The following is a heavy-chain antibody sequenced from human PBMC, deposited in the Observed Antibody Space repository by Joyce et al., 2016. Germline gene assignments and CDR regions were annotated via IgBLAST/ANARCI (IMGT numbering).Heavy chain of an antibody. D-gene: IGHD1-26*01. Sequence: EVQLLESGGGLVQPGESLRLSCVASGITFSTHAMSWVRQAPGEGLEWVSAISTGGVAYYEDSVKGRFTISRDNSKNTLHLQMSSLRVEDTAIYYCAGAAEYFWGQGTLVTVSS. CDR3: AGAAEYF. J-gene: IGHJ4*02. V-gene: IGHV3-23*01. CDR1: GITFSTHA. CDR2: ISTGGVA.